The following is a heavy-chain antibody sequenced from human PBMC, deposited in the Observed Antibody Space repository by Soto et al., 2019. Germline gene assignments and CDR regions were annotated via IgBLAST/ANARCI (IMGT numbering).Heavy chain of an antibody. CDR3: AKGLLVGAKTSGLDY. CDR2: ISGSGGST. J-gene: IGHJ4*02. V-gene: IGHV3-23*01. Sequence: EVQLLESGGGLVQPGGSLRLSCAAAGFTFSSYAMSWVRQAPGKGLEWVSAISGSGGSTYYADSVKGRFTISRDNSKNTLYLQMNSQRAEDTAVYYCAKGLLVGAKTSGLDYWGQGTLVTVSS. D-gene: IGHD1-26*01. CDR1: GFTFSSYA.